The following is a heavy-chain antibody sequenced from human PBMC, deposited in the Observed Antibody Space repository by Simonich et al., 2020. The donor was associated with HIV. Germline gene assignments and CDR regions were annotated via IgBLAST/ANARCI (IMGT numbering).Heavy chain of an antibody. Sequence: QVQLQQWGAGLLKPSETLSLTCAVYGGSFSGYYWSWIRQPPGKGLEWIGEINHSGSTHYNPSIKSRVTISVDTSKNQFSLKLSSVTAADTAVYYCARRHPTTVTTPYFDYWGQGTLVTVSS. D-gene: IGHD4-17*01. CDR3: ARRHPTTVTTPYFDY. CDR1: GGSFSGYY. CDR2: INHSGST. J-gene: IGHJ4*02. V-gene: IGHV4-34*01.